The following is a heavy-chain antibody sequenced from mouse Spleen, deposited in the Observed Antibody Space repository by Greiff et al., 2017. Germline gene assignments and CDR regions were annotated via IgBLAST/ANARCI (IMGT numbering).Heavy chain of an antibody. CDR1: GFNIKDTY. Sequence: EVQLQQSGAELVKPGASVKLSCTASGFNIKDTYMHWVKQRPEQGLEWIGRIDPANGNTKYDPKFQGKATITADTSSNTAYLQLSSLTSEDTAVYYCATPYGNYEGCAYWGQGTLVTVSA. J-gene: IGHJ3*01. V-gene: IGHV14-3*02. D-gene: IGHD2-1*01. CDR2: IDPANGNT. CDR3: ATPYGNYEGCAY.